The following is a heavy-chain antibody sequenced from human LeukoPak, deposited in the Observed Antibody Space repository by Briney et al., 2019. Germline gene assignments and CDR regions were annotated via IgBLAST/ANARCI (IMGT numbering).Heavy chain of an antibody. Sequence: SETLSLTCTVSGGSISSSSYFWGWIRQPPGKGLEWIGSIYYSGSTSYNPSLKSRVTISVDTSKNQFSLKLSSVTAADTAVYYCARTIFDTAIDYWGQGTLVTVSS. V-gene: IGHV4-39*07. J-gene: IGHJ4*02. D-gene: IGHD5-18*01. CDR3: ARTIFDTAIDY. CDR1: GGSISSSSYF. CDR2: IYYSGST.